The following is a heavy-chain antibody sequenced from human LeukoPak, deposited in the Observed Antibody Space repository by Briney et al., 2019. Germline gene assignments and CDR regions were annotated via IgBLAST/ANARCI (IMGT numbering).Heavy chain of an antibody. CDR3: ARQGGGFWYFDL. CDR1: GGSISSYY. V-gene: IGHV4-59*08. Sequence: SETLSLTCTVSGGSISSYYWSWIRQPPGRGLEWIGYIYYSGSTNYNPSLKSRVTISVDTSKNQFSLKLSSVTAADTAVYYCARQGGGFWYFDLWGRGTLVTVSS. J-gene: IGHJ2*01. D-gene: IGHD2-15*01. CDR2: IYYSGST.